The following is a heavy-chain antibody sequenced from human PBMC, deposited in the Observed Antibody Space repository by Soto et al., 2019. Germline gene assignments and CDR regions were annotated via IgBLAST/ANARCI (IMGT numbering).Heavy chain of an antibody. CDR3: ARTVAGTIDY. Sequence: GGSVRLSCVASGFTVSSNYMTWVRQAPGKGLEWVSVIYRGGSTYYADSVKGRFTISRDDSKNTMYLQMNSLRAEDTAVYFCARTVAGTIDYWGQGTLVTVSS. CDR1: GFTVSSNY. J-gene: IGHJ4*02. D-gene: IGHD6-19*01. V-gene: IGHV3-53*01. CDR2: IYRGGST.